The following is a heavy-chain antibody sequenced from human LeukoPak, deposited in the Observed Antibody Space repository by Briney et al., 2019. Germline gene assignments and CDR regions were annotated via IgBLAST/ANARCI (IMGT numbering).Heavy chain of an antibody. CDR1: GCSFASYW. V-gene: IGHV5-10-1*01. D-gene: IGHD5-18*01. Sequence: GESLRISCKGSGCSFASYWITWVRQMPGKGLEWMGRIDPGDSYTIYNPSFQGHVTISTDKSIRTAYLQWSSLAASDTAMYYCARRGYSYAYDYWGPGTLVTVSS. CDR3: ARRGYSYAYDY. J-gene: IGHJ4*02. CDR2: IDPGDSYT.